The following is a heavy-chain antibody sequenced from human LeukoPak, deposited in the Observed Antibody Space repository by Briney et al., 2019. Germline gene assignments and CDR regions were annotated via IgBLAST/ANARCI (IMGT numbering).Heavy chain of an antibody. CDR2: ISPGDGGA. CDR3: ARAITYYDILTGYPIGDYYMDV. J-gene: IGHJ6*03. CDR1: GYTFTNYY. V-gene: IGHV1-46*01. D-gene: IGHD3-9*01. Sequence: ASVKVSCKASGYTFTNYYMHWLRQAPGQGLEWMGIISPGDGGATYAQNFQGRVTMTRDTSISTAYMELSSLRSEDTAVYYCARAITYYDILTGYPIGDYYMDVWGKGTTVTVSS.